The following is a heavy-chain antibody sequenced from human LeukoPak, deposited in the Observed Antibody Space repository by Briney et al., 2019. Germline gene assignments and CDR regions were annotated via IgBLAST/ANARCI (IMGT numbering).Heavy chain of an antibody. CDR1: GGSISSGGYY. Sequence: SETLSHTCTVSGGSISSGGYYWSWIRQHPGKGLEWIGYIYYSGSTYYNPSLKSRVTISVDTSKNQFSLKLSSVTAADTAVYYCARDPRWFGAPYGMDVWGQGTTVTVSS. CDR2: IYYSGST. CDR3: ARDPRWFGAPYGMDV. V-gene: IGHV4-31*03. D-gene: IGHD3-10*01. J-gene: IGHJ6*02.